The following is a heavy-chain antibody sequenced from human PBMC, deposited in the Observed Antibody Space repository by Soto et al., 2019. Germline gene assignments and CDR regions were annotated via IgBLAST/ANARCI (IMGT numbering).Heavy chain of an antibody. CDR3: ASSAYGLVNH. CDR2: IYYSGST. D-gene: IGHD3-10*01. V-gene: IGHV4-39*01. Sequence: LCGGSISSSSYYWGWIRQPPGKGLEWIGSIYYSGSTYYNPSLKSRVTISVDTSKNQFSLKLSSVTAADTAVYYCASSAYGLVNHWGQGTLVTVSS. CDR1: GGSISSSSYY. J-gene: IGHJ5*02.